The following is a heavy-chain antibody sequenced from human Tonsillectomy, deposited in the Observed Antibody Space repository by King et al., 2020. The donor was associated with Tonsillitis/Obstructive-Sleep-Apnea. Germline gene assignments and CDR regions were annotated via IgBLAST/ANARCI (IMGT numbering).Heavy chain of an antibody. CDR3: ARDLVGSGSYPDAFDI. J-gene: IGHJ3*02. V-gene: IGHV4-59*01. D-gene: IGHD1-26*01. CDR1: GGSISSYX. Sequence: MQLQESGPGLVKPSETLSLTCTVSGGSISSYXWSWIRQPPGKGLEWIGYIYYSGSTNYNPSLKSRVTISVDTSKNQFSLKLSSVTAADTAVYYCARDLVGSGSYPDAFDIWGQGTMVTVSS. CDR2: IYYSGST.